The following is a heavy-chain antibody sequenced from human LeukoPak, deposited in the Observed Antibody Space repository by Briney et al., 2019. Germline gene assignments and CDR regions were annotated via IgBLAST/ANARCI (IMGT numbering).Heavy chain of an antibody. V-gene: IGHV4-39*07. J-gene: IGHJ6*02. CDR1: GGSIRSSYYY. D-gene: IGHD2-2*01. CDR3: ARDTVVVPAARKKNYYYYGMDI. Sequence: SETLSLTCTVSGGSIRSSYYYWGWIRQPPGKGLEWIGSIYDSGSTNYNPSLKSRVTISVDTSKNQFSLKLSSVTAADTAVYYCARDTVVVPAARKKNYYYYGMDIWGQGTTVTVSS. CDR2: IYDSGST.